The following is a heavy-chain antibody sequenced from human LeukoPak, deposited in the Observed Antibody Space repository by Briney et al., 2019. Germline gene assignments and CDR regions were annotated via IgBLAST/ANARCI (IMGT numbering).Heavy chain of an antibody. J-gene: IGHJ3*02. CDR2: IYPSGRT. D-gene: IGHD5-12*01. V-gene: IGHV4-4*07. Sequence: SETLSLTCTVSGGSLSNYYWSWIRQPAGKGLEWIGRIYPSGRTNYNPSLESPVTVSVDTSKNQFSLKLSSVTAADTAVYYCARDRRGYVGYEGDPFDIWGQGTMVTVSS. CDR3: ARDRRGYVGYEGDPFDI. CDR1: GGSLSNYY.